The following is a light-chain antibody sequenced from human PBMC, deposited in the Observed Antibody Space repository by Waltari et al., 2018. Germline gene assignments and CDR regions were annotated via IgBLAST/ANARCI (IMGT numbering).Light chain of an antibody. CDR1: TEAVTSGFY. V-gene: IGLV7-43*01. CDR2: STN. CDR3: LLYYGGAQV. J-gene: IGLJ3*02. Sequence: QTVVTQEPSLTVSPGGTVTLTCASSTEAVTSGFYPSWFQQKPGQPPRALIYSTNNKHSWTPARFSGSLLGGKAALTLSGVQVEDEAEYYCLLYYGGAQVFGGGTKLTVL.